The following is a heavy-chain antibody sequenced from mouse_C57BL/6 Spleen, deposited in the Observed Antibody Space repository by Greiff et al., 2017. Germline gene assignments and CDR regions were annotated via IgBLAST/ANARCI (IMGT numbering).Heavy chain of an antibody. CDR1: GFTFSDYY. CDR3: ARAYYSNPYYFDY. D-gene: IGHD2-5*01. V-gene: IGHV5-16*01. J-gene: IGHJ2*01. Sequence: EVQRVESEGGLVQPGSSMKLSCTASGFTFSDYYMAWVRQVPEKGLEWVANINYDGSSTYYLDSLKSRFIISRDNAKNILYLQMSSLKSEDTATYYCARAYYSNPYYFDYWGQGTTLTVSS. CDR2: INYDGSST.